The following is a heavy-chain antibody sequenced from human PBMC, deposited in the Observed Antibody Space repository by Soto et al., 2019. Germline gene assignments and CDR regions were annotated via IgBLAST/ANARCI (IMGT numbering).Heavy chain of an antibody. D-gene: IGHD6-13*01. V-gene: IGHV1-18*01. Sequence: QVQLVQSGAEVKKPGASVKVSCKASGYTFTSYSISWVRQAPGQGLEWMGWINPYNGNIKYAQKLQGRVTITTDTSTSTAYMELRSLRSDDTAVYYCARDLNLGLAAGWGQGSLVTVSS. CDR1: GYTFTSYS. CDR3: ARDLNLGLAAG. CDR2: INPYNGNI. J-gene: IGHJ4*02.